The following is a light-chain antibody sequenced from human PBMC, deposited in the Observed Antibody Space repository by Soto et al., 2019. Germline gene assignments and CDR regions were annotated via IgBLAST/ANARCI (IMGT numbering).Light chain of an antibody. CDR3: MQGTHWPPIT. V-gene: IGKV2-30*01. CDR1: QSLVYSDGNTY. J-gene: IGKJ5*01. CDR2: KVS. Sequence: DVVMTQSPLSLPVTLGQAASISCRSSQSLVYSDGNTYLGLFHQRTGQSPRRLIYKVSNRGSGVPDRFSGSGSGTDFTLKISRVEAEDVGVYYCMQGTHWPPITFGQGTRLEIK.